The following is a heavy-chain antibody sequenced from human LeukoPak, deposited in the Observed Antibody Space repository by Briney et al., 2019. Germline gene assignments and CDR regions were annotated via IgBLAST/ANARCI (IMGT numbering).Heavy chain of an antibody. Sequence: GGSLRLSCAASGFTVSGNHMNWVRQAPGKGLEWVSSISSSSSYIYYADSVKGRFTISRDNAKNSLYLQMNSLRAEDTAVYYCARGGYDFWSGYQWGQGTLVTVSS. CDR2: ISSSSSYI. CDR1: GFTVSGNH. V-gene: IGHV3-21*01. CDR3: ARGGYDFWSGYQ. D-gene: IGHD3-3*01. J-gene: IGHJ4*02.